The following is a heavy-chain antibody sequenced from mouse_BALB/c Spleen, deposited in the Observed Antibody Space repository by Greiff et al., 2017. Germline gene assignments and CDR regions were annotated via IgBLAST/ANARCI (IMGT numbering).Heavy chain of an antibody. V-gene: IGHV3-8*02. J-gene: IGHJ2*01. CDR3: ARRGWLLHYFDY. CDR1: GDSITSGY. CDR2: ISYSGST. Sequence: EVQLQESGPSLVKPSQTLSLTCSVTGDSITSGYWNWIRKFPGNKLEYMGYISYSGSTYYNPSLKSRISITRDTSKNQYYLQLNSVTTEDTATYYCARRGWLLHYFDYWGQGTTLTVSS. D-gene: IGHD2-3*01.